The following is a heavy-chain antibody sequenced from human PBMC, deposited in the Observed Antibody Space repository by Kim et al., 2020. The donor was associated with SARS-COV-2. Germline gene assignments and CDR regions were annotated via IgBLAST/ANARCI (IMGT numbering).Heavy chain of an antibody. CDR2: INHSGST. V-gene: IGHV4-34*01. Sequence: SETLSLTCAVYGGSFSGYYWSWIRQPPGKGLEWIGEINHSGSTNYNPSLKSRVTISVDTSKNQFSLKLSSVTAADTAVYYCARGGKQWLFYHFDYWGQGTLVTVSS. D-gene: IGHD6-19*01. J-gene: IGHJ4*02. CDR3: ARGGKQWLFYHFDY. CDR1: GGSFSGYY.